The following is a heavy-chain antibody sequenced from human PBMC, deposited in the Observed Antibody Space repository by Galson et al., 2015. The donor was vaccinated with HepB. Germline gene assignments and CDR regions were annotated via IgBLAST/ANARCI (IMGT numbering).Heavy chain of an antibody. CDR3: ARQAALPARPLFDS. CDR2: IYHSGGT. CDR1: GDSISSSNW. V-gene: IGHV4-4*02. J-gene: IGHJ4*02. D-gene: IGHD6-6*01. Sequence: SEPLSLTCAVSGDSISSSNWWSWVRQSPGKGLEWMGGIYHSGGTNDNPSLKSRLTMSVDKSKSQFSLKLTSVTAADTAVYYCARQAALPARPLFDSWGPGTLVTVSA.